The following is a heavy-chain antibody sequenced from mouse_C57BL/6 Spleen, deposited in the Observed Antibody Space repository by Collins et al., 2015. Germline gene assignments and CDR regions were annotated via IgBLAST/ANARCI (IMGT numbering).Heavy chain of an antibody. V-gene: IGHV1-52*01. CDR2: IDPSDSET. CDR3: ARFSYYGSRYGFAY. D-gene: IGHD1-1*01. Sequence: QVQLQQPGAELVRPGSSVKLSCKASGYTFTSYWMHWVKQRPIQGLEWIGNIDPSDSETHYNQKFKDKATLTVDKSSSTAYMQLGSLTSEDSAVYYCARFSYYGSRYGFAYWGQGTLVTVSA. CDR1: GYTFTSYW. J-gene: IGHJ3*01.